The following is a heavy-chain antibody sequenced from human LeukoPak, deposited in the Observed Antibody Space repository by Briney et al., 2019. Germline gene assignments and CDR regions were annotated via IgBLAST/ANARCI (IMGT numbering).Heavy chain of an antibody. V-gene: IGHV3-74*01. CDR1: GFTFSTSW. J-gene: IGHJ2*01. CDR2: MNGDGTTI. CDR3: ARAGNCYYDL. Sequence: GGSLRLSCAASGFTFSTSWMHWVRQGPGQGLVWVSRMNGDGTTINYADSVKGRFTISRDNAKNTLYLEMNSLSAEDTAVYYCARAGNCYYDLWGRGTLVSVSS.